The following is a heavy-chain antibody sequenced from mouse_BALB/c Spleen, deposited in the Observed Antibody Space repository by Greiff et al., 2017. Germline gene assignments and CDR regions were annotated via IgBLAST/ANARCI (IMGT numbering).Heavy chain of an antibody. Sequence: EVKLMESGGGLVQPGGSRKLSCAASGFTFSSYTMSWVRQTPEKRLEWVATISSGGSYTYYPDSVKGRFTISRDNAKNTLYLQMSSLKSEDTAMYYCTREAYSWFAYWGQGTLVTVSA. CDR1: GFTFSSYT. CDR3: TREAYSWFAY. D-gene: IGHD2-10*01. CDR2: ISSGGSYT. V-gene: IGHV5-6-4*01. J-gene: IGHJ3*01.